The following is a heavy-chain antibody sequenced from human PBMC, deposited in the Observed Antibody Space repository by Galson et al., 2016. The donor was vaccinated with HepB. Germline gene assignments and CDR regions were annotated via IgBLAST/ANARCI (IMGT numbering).Heavy chain of an antibody. CDR1: GYTFTSYA. D-gene: IGHD2-2*01. Sequence: SVKVSCKASGYTFTSYAMHWVRQAPGQRLEWMGWINAGNGNTKYSQKFQGRVTMTTDTSTSTAYMELRSLRSDDTAVYYCARDRPGGFDYWGQGTLVTVSS. CDR2: INAGNGNT. V-gene: IGHV1-3*01. CDR3: ARDRPGGFDY. J-gene: IGHJ4*02.